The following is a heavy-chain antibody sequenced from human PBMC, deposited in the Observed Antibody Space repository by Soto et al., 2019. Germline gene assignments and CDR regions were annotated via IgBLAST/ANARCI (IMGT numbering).Heavy chain of an antibody. CDR1: GFTFSSYG. J-gene: IGHJ6*02. Sequence: QVQLVESGGGVVQPGRSLRLSCAASGFTFSSYGMHWVRQAPGKGLEWVAVIWYDGSNKHYADSVKGRFTISRDNSKNTLYLQMNSLRAEDTAVYYCARLQLLVGGYYYGLDVWGQGTTVTVSS. CDR2: IWYDGSNK. D-gene: IGHD6-19*01. V-gene: IGHV3-33*01. CDR3: ARLQLLVGGYYYGLDV.